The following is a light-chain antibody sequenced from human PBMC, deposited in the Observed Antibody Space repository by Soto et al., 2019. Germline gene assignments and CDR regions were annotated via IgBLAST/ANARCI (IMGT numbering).Light chain of an antibody. J-gene: IGLJ2*01. CDR3: AAWDDRLKGVV. CDR1: SSNIGSNT. Sequence: QPVLTQPPSASGTPGQRVTISCSGSSSNIGSNTVNWYHQLPGTAPKLLMYKNNQRPSGVPDRFSGSKSGTSASLAISGLQSEDEADYYCAAWDDRLKGVVFGGGTKVTVL. CDR2: KNN. V-gene: IGLV1-44*01.